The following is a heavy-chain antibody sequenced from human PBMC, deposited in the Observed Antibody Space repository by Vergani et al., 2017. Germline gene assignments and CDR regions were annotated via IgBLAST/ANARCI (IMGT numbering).Heavy chain of an antibody. CDR2: IYYSGST. CDR1: GGSISSSSYY. J-gene: IGHJ5*02. D-gene: IGHD6-13*01. CDR3: ARTRYSTTWRENWFDP. Sequence: QLQLQESGPGLVKPSETLSLTCTVSGGSISSSSYYWGWIRQPPGKGLEWIGSIYYSGSTYYNPSLKSRVTISVNTSKNQFSLKLSSVTAADTAVYYCARTRYSTTWRENWFDPWGQGTLVTVSS. V-gene: IGHV4-39*07.